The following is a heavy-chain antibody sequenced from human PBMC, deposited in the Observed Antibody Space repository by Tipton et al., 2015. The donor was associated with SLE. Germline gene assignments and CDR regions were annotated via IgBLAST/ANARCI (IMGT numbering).Heavy chain of an antibody. J-gene: IGHJ5*02. CDR3: ARHDTNYGRNWFDP. CDR1: GDSLTSTNYY. D-gene: IGHD2-8*01. V-gene: IGHV4-39*01. Sequence: TLSLTCSVSGDSLTSTNYYWDWIRQPPGKGPEWIGRITNNGNTYYIPSLQSRVTMSVDTSKNHFSLKLSSVTAADTAVYYCARHDTNYGRNWFDPWGQGTLVTVSS. CDR2: ITNNGNT.